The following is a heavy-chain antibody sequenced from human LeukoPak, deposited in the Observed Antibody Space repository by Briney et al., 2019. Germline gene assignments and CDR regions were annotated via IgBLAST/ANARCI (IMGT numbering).Heavy chain of an antibody. CDR1: GASFGSNW. D-gene: IGHD2-2*01. J-gene: IGHJ3*01. Sequence: SETPCMASTSSGASFGSNWLSWIRQPPGKGLELIGYIYYSGSTNYNPSLKSRVTISVDTSKNQFSLKLSSVTAADTAVYYCASVSSWVYYDDWG. V-gene: IGHV4-59*01. CDR3: ASVSSWVYYDD. CDR2: IYYSGST.